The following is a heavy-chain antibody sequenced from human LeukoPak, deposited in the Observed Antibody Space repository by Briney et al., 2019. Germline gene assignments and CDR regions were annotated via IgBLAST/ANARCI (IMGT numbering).Heavy chain of an antibody. V-gene: IGHV4-34*01. CDR2: INHSGST. D-gene: IGHD5-18*01. CDR3: ASSPVDTAMGVDY. CDR1: GGSFSGYY. Sequence: PSETLSLTCAVYGGSFSGYYWSWIRQPPGKGLGWIGEINHSGSTYYNPSLKSRVTISVDTSKNQFSLKLSSVTAADTAVYYCASSPVDTAMGVDYWGQETLVTVSS. J-gene: IGHJ4*02.